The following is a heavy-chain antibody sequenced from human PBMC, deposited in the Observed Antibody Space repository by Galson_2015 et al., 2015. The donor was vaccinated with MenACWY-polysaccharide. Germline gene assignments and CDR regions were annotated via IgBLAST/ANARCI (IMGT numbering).Heavy chain of an antibody. J-gene: IGHJ4*02. Sequence: SVKVSCKASGYIFTNYAMHWVRQAPGQSSEWMGWISAGNGRTEYSQKFQGRVTITRDTSASTAYMEVSSLRSEDTAVYYCARDSENLDYWGQGTLVTVSS. D-gene: IGHD6-19*01. CDR1: GYIFTNYA. CDR3: ARDSENLDY. CDR2: ISAGNGRT. V-gene: IGHV1-3*01.